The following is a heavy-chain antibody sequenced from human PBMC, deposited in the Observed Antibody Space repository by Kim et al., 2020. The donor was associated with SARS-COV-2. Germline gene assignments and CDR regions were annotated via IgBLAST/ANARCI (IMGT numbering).Heavy chain of an antibody. CDR1: GGSISSSSYY. J-gene: IGHJ5*02. Sequence: SETLSLTCTVSGGSISSSSYYWGWIRQPPGKGLEWIGSIYYSGSTYYNPSLKSRVTISVDTSKNQFSLKLSSVTAADTAVYYCARLHTLLRYYLGSWGQGTLVTVSS. V-gene: IGHV4-39*01. D-gene: IGHD3-9*01. CDR3: ARLHTLLRYYLGS. CDR2: IYYSGST.